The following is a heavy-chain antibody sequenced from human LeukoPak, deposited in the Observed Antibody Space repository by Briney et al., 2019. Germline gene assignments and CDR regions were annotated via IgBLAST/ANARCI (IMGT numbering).Heavy chain of an antibody. V-gene: IGHV3-48*04. Sequence: PGGSLRLSCAASGFTFSSNSMNWVRQAPGKGLEWVSYISSTGGTIYYADSMKGRFTISRDNAKNSLYLQMNSLRVEDTAVYYCARDMSTRVTPISYAIDVWGQGTMVTVSS. CDR2: ISSTGGTI. CDR1: GFTFSSNS. CDR3: ARDMSTRVTPISYAIDV. D-gene: IGHD4-23*01. J-gene: IGHJ3*01.